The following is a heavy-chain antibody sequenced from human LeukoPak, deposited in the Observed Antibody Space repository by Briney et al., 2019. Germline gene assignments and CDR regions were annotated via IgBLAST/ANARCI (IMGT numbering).Heavy chain of an antibody. CDR1: GGSISSYY. CDR3: ARSRGYFDY. D-gene: IGHD6-13*01. J-gene: IGHJ4*02. Sequence: PSETLSLTCTVSGGSISSYYWSWTRQPPGKGLEWIGYIYYSGSTNYNPSLKSRVTISVDTSKNQFSLKLSSVTAADTALYYCARSRGYFDYWGQGTLVTVSS. CDR2: IYYSGST. V-gene: IGHV4-59*01.